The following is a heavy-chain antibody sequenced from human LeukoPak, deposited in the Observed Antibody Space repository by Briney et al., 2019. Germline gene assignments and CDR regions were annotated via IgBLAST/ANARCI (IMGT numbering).Heavy chain of an antibody. CDR2: ISGSGGST. D-gene: IGHD2-2*01. J-gene: IGHJ6*02. V-gene: IGHV3-23*01. CDR3: AKQSSRPLDYYCYGMDV. Sequence: GGSLRLSCAASGFTFSSYAMSWVRQAPGKGLEWVSAISGSGGSTYYADSVKGRFTISRDNSKNTLYLQMNSLRAEDTAVYYCAKQSSRPLDYYCYGMDVWGQGTTVTVSS. CDR1: GFTFSSYA.